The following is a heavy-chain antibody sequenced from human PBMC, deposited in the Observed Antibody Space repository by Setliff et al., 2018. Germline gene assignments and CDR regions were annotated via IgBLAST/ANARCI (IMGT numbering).Heavy chain of an antibody. J-gene: IGHJ4*02. CDR3: ARLDGAAAGELDY. CDR2: IYYSGST. CDR1: GGSISSSSYY. Sequence: SETLSLTCTVSGGSISSSSYYWVRQPPGKGLEWIGSIYYSGSTYYNPSLKSRVTISVDTSKNQFSLKLSSVTAADTAVYYCARLDGAAAGELDYWGQGTLVTVSS. D-gene: IGHD6-13*01. V-gene: IGHV4-39*01.